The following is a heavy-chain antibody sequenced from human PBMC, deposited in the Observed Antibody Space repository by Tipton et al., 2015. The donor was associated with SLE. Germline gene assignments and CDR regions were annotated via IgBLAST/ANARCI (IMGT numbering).Heavy chain of an antibody. CDR3: ARVPLHYDISYAFDI. CDR2: IYYSGST. V-gene: IGHV4-30-4*01. D-gene: IGHD3-9*01. CDR1: GGSISSGDYY. J-gene: IGHJ3*02. Sequence: TLSLTCTVSGGSISSGDYYWSWIRQPPGKGLEWIGYIYYSGSTYYNPSLKSRVTISVDTSKNQFSLKLSSVTAADTAVYYCARVPLHYDISYAFDIWGQGTMVTVSS.